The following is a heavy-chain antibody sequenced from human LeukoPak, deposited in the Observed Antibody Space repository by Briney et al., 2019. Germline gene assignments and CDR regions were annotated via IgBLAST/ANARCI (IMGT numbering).Heavy chain of an antibody. V-gene: IGHV3-30-3*01. D-gene: IGHD4-17*01. CDR2: ISYDGSNK. CDR1: GFTFDDYA. J-gene: IGHJ2*01. CDR3: ARILTGENMTTVTTAYFGRDWYFDL. Sequence: GGSLRLSCAASGFTFDDYAMHWVRQAPGKGLEWVAVISYDGSNKYYADSVKGRFTISRDNSKNTLYLQMNSLRAEDTAVYYCARILTGENMTTVTTAYFGRDWYFDLWGRGTLVTVSS.